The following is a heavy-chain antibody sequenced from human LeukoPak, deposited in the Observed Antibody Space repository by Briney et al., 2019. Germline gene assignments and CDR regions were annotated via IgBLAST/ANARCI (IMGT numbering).Heavy chain of an antibody. CDR2: IYYSGST. CDR1: GGSISRHY. CDR3: ARVYSNYRLMYYYYYYYMDV. D-gene: IGHD4-11*01. Sequence: SETLSLTCTVSGGSISRHYWSWIRQPPGKGLEWVGYIYYSGSTNYNPSLKSRVTISVDTSKNQFSLKLSSVTAADTAVYYCARVYSNYRLMYYYYYYYMDVWGKGTTVTVSS. J-gene: IGHJ6*03. V-gene: IGHV4-59*11.